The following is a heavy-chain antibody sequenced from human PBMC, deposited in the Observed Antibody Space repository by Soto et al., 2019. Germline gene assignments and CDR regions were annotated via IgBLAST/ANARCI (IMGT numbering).Heavy chain of an antibody. J-gene: IGHJ4*02. CDR2: ISTDGGGT. CDR3: ARYGSGSAYDH. Sequence: GGSLRLSCAASEFSFTTYAMHWVRQAPGKGLQYVAAISTDGGGTYYADSVKGRFIISRDNSKSTLYLQMGSLRGEDMAVYYCARYGSGSAYDHWGQGTLVTVSS. V-gene: IGHV3-64*02. CDR1: EFSFTTYA. D-gene: IGHD3-10*01.